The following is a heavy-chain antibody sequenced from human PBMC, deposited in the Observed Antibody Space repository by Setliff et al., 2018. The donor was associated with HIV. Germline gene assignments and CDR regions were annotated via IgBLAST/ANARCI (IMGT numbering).Heavy chain of an antibody. CDR3: ARDRIPSKWLLESDY. CDR2: ISPYNGNT. Sequence: GASVKVSCKASGYTFTNFGITWVRQAPGQGLEWMGWISPYNGNTNYAPELPGRVTMTTDTSTSTASLELRSLRSDDTAVYYCARDRIPSKWLLESDYWGQGTLVTVSS. V-gene: IGHV1-18*01. CDR1: GYTFTNFG. D-gene: IGHD3-22*01. J-gene: IGHJ4*02.